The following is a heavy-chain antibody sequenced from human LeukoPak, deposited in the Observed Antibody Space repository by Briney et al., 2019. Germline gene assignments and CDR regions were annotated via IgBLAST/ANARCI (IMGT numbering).Heavy chain of an antibody. CDR2: IYYSGTT. J-gene: IGHJ5*02. CDR1: GGSISSSSYY. D-gene: IGHD5-18*01. Sequence: SETLSLTCTVSGGSISSSSYYWGWIRQPPGKGLEWIGSIYYSGTTHYNPSLESRVTISVYTSKNQFSLKLASVTAADTAVYYCAKGAGVFSYYNWFDPWGQGTLVTVSS. V-gene: IGHV4-39*07. CDR3: AKGAGVFSYYNWFDP.